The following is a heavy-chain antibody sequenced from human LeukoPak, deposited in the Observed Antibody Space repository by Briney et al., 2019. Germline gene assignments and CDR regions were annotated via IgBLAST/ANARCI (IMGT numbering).Heavy chain of an antibody. V-gene: IGHV3-33*01. CDR2: IWYDGSNK. J-gene: IGHJ4*02. Sequence: GGSLRLSCAASGFTFSSYGMPWVRQAPGKGLAWVAVIWYDGSNKYYADSVKGRFTISRDNSKNTLYLQMNSLRAEDTAVYYCARAIEEYYYDSSGYSLDYWGQGTLVTVSS. CDR3: ARAIEEYYYDSSGYSLDY. D-gene: IGHD3-22*01. CDR1: GFTFSSYG.